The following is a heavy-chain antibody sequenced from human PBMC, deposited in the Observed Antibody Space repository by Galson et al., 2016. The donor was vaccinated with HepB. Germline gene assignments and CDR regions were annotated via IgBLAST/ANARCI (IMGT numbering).Heavy chain of an antibody. J-gene: IGHJ4*02. CDR1: GGSISSSSFY. D-gene: IGHD6-19*01. V-gene: IGHV4-39*01. CDR3: ARRPRYSSGWVIGQAFFDY. Sequence: VSGGSISSSSFYWGWIRQPPGKGLEWIGTVYYSGSTYYNPSLESRVTVSMDTSKDQFSLRLSSVTAADTAVYFCARRPRYSSGWVIGQAFFDYWGREPWSPSPQ. CDR2: VYYSGST.